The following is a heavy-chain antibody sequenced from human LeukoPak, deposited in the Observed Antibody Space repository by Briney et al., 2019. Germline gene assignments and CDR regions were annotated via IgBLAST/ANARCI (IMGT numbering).Heavy chain of an antibody. CDR1: GGSFSGYY. V-gene: IGHV4-34*01. CDR2: INHSGST. CDR3: ASRYCSSTSCYLGYYYYGMDV. Sequence: SETLSLTCAVYGGSFSGYYWSWIRQPPGKGLEWIGEINHSGSTNYNPSLKSRVTISVDTSKNQFSLKLSSVTAADTAVYCCASRYCSSTSCYLGYYYYGMDVWGQGTTVTVSS. J-gene: IGHJ6*02. D-gene: IGHD2-2*01.